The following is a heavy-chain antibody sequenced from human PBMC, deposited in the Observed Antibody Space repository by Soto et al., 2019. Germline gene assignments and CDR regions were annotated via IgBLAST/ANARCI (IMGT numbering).Heavy chain of an antibody. D-gene: IGHD1-26*01. CDR1: GGTFSSYA. J-gene: IGHJ6*02. CDR3: ARGLSGSNYYYYGMDV. CDR2: IIPIFGTA. Sequence: ASVKVSCKASGGTFSSYAISWVRQAPGQGLEWMGGIIPIFGTANYAQKFQGRVTITADESTSTAYMELSSLRSEDTAVYYCARGLSGSNYYYYGMDVWGQGTTVTVS. V-gene: IGHV1-69*13.